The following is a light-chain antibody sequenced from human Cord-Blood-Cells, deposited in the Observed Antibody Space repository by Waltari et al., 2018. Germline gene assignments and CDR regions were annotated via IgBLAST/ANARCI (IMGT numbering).Light chain of an antibody. J-gene: IGKJ4*01. CDR1: QSISSY. CDR3: QQRYSTPPRT. CDR2: AAS. V-gene: IGKV1-39*01. Sequence: DLQMTQSQSSLSASVGDRVTITCRASQSISSYLTWYQQKTGKAPKLLIYAASSLKVGVPPRCSGSGSWTEVTLTISSLQPQDFATYYCQQRYSTPPRTFGGGTKVEIK.